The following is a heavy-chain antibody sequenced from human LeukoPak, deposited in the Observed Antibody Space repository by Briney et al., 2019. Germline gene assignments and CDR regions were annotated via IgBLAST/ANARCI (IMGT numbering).Heavy chain of an antibody. CDR1: GFTFSSYS. J-gene: IGHJ4*02. CDR2: MSTSSSYI. Sequence: GGSLRLSCAAAGFTFSSYSMNWVRQAPGKGLERVSAMSTSSSYIYYADSVKDLFTIPTDNPKKSLYLQMNSLRAEDTAVYYCAREGYYYDSSGYYFDYWGQGTLVTVSS. CDR3: AREGYYYDSSGYYFDY. D-gene: IGHD3-22*01. V-gene: IGHV3-21*01.